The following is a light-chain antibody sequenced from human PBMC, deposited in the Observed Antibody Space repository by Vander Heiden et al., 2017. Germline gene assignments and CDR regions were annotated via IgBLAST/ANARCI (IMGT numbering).Light chain of an antibody. J-gene: IGKJ3*01. Sequence: AIRMTQSPSSFSASTGDRVTITCRASQGIRSYLAWYQQKPGKAPKLLIYAASTLQSGVPSRFSGSGSGTDFTLTISCLQSEDIATYYCQQYHSYPVTFGPGTKVDIK. CDR2: AAS. V-gene: IGKV1-8*01. CDR1: QGIRSY. CDR3: QQYHSYPVT.